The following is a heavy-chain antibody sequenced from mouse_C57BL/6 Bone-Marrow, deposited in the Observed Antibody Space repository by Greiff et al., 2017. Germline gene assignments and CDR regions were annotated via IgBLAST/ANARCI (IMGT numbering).Heavy chain of an antibody. CDR1: GYTFTGYW. CDR2: ILPGSGST. D-gene: IGHD1-1*01. CDR3: ARYGQGYYWYFDV. Sequence: QVQLQQSGAELMKPGASVKLSCKATGYTFTGYWIEWVKQRPGHGLEWIGEILPGSGSTNYNEKFKGKATFTADTSTNTAYMQLSSLTTEDSAICNGARYGQGYYWYFDVWGTGTTVTVSS. J-gene: IGHJ1*03. V-gene: IGHV1-9*01.